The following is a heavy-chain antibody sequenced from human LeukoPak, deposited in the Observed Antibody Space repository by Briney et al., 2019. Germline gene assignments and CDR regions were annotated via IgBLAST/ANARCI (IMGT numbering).Heavy chain of an antibody. Sequence: SVKDSFKASGGTFIIYAISWGRQAPGERRGGMGGIIPIFGTANYTQKFQGRVTITADESTSTAYMELSSLRCEDTAVYYCARSTAVAITQRPQYFQHWGQGTLVTVSS. J-gene: IGHJ1*01. CDR1: GGTFIIYA. D-gene: IGHD6-19*01. V-gene: IGHV1-69*01. CDR2: IIPIFGTA. CDR3: ARSTAVAITQRPQYFQH.